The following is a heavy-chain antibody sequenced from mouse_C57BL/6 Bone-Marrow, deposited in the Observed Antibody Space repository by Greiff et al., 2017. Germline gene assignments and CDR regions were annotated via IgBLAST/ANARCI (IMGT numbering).Heavy chain of an antibody. V-gene: IGHV5-9*01. CDR3: ASPLYYYGSSYSYWYFDV. D-gene: IGHD1-1*01. CDR2: ISGGGGNT. Sequence: EVKLVESGGGLVKPGGSLKLSCAASGFTFSSYTMSWVRQTPEKRLEWVATISGGGGNTYYPDSVTGRFTISRDNAKNTLYLQMSSLRSEDTALYYCASPLYYYGSSYSYWYFDVWGTGTTVTVSS. J-gene: IGHJ1*03. CDR1: GFTFSSYT.